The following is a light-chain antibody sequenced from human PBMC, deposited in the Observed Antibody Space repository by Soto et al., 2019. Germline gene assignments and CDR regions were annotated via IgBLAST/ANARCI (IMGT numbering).Light chain of an antibody. CDR1: QSVSSN. CDR3: QQYNTWPPIFT. Sequence: EVVMTQSPATLSVSPGERATLSCRARQSVSSNLAWYQQKPGLAPRLLIYGASTRATGVPARFSGSGSGTEFTLTISSLQSEDFAVYYCQQYNTWPPIFTFGPGTKVDIK. V-gene: IGKV3-15*01. CDR2: GAS. J-gene: IGKJ3*01.